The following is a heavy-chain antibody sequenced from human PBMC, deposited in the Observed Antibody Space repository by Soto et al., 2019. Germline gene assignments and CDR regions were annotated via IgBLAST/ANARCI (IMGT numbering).Heavy chain of an antibody. D-gene: IGHD3-3*01. CDR1: GFSLSTAGLG. CDR2: VYWNGDK. J-gene: IGHJ4*02. CDR3: GHRSSSFDFWGNYY. V-gene: IGHV2-5*01. Sequence: QITLKESGHALVKPTQTLTLTCSFSGFSLSTAGLGVTWIRQPPGKAPEWLALVYWNGDKRYSPSLRNRLTITKDTSRNQVVLTMTNMDPVDTATYYCGHRSSSFDFWGNYYWGQGILVTVSS.